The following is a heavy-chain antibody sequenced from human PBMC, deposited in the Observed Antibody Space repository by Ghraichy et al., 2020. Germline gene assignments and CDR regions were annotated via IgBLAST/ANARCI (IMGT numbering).Heavy chain of an antibody. CDR1: GGSISSYY. D-gene: IGHD2-2*01. J-gene: IGHJ4*02. V-gene: IGHV4-59*01. CDR3: ARGYCSSSTCYVVPFDY. CDR2: IYYSGSTDY. Sequence: SETLSLTCTVSGGSISSYYWSWIRQPPGKGLEYIGYIYYSGSTDYNYNPSLKSRVTISVDTSKGHFSLKLSSVTAADTAFYYCARGYCSSSTCYVVPFDYWGQGTLVTVSS.